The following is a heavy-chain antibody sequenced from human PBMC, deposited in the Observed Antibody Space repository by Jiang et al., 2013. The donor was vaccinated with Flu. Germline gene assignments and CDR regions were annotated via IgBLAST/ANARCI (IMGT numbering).Heavy chain of an antibody. D-gene: IGHD3-10*01. CDR2: INHSGST. V-gene: IGHV4-34*01. Sequence: TLSLTCAVYGGSFSGYYWSWIRQPPGKGLEWIGEINHSGSTNYNPSLKSRVTISVDTSKNQFSLKLSSVTAADTAVYYCATTMVREGYYWGQGTLVTVSS. CDR1: GGSFSGYY. CDR3: ATTMVREGYY. J-gene: IGHJ4*02.